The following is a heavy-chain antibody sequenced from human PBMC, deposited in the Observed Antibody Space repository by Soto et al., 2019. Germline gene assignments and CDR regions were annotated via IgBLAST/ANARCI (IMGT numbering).Heavy chain of an antibody. CDR1: GDSVSSGGYY. V-gene: IGHV4-61*08. CDR3: ARDVNTWYFDL. J-gene: IGHJ2*01. CDR2: IYDSEST. Sequence: PSETLSLTCTVSGDSVSSGGYYWNWIRQHPGRGLEWIGYIYDSESTNYNPSLKSRVSISVDPSKNQFSLKLSSVTAADTAVYYCARDVNTWYFDLWGRGTLVTVSS.